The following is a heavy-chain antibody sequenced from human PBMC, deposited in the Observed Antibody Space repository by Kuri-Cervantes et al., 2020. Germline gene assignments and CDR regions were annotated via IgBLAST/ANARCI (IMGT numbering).Heavy chain of an antibody. CDR3: AVCGAAPNPNDAFDI. Sequence: GSLRLSCTVSGGSISSYYWSWIRQPPGKGLEWIGYIYYSGSTNYNPSLKSRVTISVDTSKNQFSLKLSSVTAADTAVYYCAVCGAAPNPNDAFDIWGQGTMVTVSS. CDR1: GGSISSYY. V-gene: IGHV4-59*13. D-gene: IGHD6-25*01. J-gene: IGHJ3*02. CDR2: IYYSGST.